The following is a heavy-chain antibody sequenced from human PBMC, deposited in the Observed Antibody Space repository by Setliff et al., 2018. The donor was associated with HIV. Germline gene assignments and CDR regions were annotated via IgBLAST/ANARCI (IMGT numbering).Heavy chain of an antibody. CDR2: IRSKTYGGTT. CDR1: GITFGDYA. D-gene: IGHD1-26*01. Sequence: GESLRLSCKGSGITFGDYALTWVRQAPGKGLEWVSFIRSKTYGGTTEYAASVKGRFTISRDGANTIAYLQMDSLKAEDTAMYYCPYVGALDSWGQGTRVTVSS. CDR3: PYVGALDS. J-gene: IGHJ5*01. V-gene: IGHV3-49*04.